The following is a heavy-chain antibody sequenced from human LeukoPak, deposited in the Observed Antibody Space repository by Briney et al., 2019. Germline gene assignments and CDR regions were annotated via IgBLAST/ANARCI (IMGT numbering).Heavy chain of an antibody. J-gene: IGHJ4*02. CDR2: IYTGGST. D-gene: IGHD3-22*01. CDR1: GFTVSNNF. Sequence: TGGSLRLSCAASGFTVSNNFMNWVRQAPGKGLEWVSVIYTGGSTYYADSVKGRFTISRDNSKNTLYLQMNSLRAEDTAICYCARETISGSDIDYWGQGTLVTVSS. V-gene: IGHV3-53*01. CDR3: ARETISGSDIDY.